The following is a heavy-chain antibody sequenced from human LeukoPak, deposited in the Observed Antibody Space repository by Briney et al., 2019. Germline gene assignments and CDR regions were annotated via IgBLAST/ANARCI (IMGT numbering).Heavy chain of an antibody. V-gene: IGHV4-39*01. CDR2: ISHSGTI. D-gene: IGHD4-23*01. CDR1: GGSISSSNSY. J-gene: IGHJ5*02. Sequence: SETLSLTCIVSGGSISSSNSYWDWIRQPPGRGLEWIGDISHSGTINYNPSLRTRVTISADTSKNQFSLKLNSVTAADTAVYYCATHVGGGNGFDPWGQGTLVTVSS. CDR3: ATHVGGGNGFDP.